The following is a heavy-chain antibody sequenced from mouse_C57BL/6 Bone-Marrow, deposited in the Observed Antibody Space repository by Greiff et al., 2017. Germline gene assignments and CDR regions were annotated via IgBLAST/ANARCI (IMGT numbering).Heavy chain of an antibody. CDR1: GFTFSDAW. Sequence: EVKLVESGGGLVQPGGSMKLSCAASGFTFSDAWMDWVRQSPEKGLEWVAEIRNKANNHATYYAESVKGRFTISRDDSKRSVYLQMHSLRAEDTGIYYCTGSTMITTWAYWGQGTLVTVSA. CDR2: IRNKANNHAT. V-gene: IGHV6-6*01. J-gene: IGHJ3*01. D-gene: IGHD2-4*01. CDR3: TGSTMITTWAY.